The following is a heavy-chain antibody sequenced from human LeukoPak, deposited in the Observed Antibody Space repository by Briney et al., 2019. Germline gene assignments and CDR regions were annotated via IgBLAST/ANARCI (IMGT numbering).Heavy chain of an antibody. J-gene: IGHJ4*02. CDR2: INPSGGST. Sequence: ASVKVSCKASGYTFTSYYMHWVRQAPGQGLERMGIINPSGGSTSYAQKFQGRVTMTRDTSTSTVYMELSSLRSEDTAVYYCARASGYGDSMGYFDYWGQGTLVTVSS. V-gene: IGHV1-46*01. D-gene: IGHD4-17*01. CDR1: GYTFTSYY. CDR3: ARASGYGDSMGYFDY.